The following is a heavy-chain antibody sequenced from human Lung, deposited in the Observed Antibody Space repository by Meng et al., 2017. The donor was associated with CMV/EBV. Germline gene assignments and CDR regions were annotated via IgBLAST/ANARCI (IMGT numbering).Heavy chain of an antibody. CDR3: ARVRGQYQLLSRTDYYYGMDV. CDR1: SGXIGRISYY. V-gene: IGHV4-39*07. CDR2: IYYSGST. Sequence: PXTXSLXCPVASGXIGRISYYWGWIRQPPGKGLEWIGSIYYSGSTYYNPSLKSRVTISVDTSKNQFSLKLSSVTAADTAVYYCARVRGQYQLLSRTDYYYGMDVXGQGXTVTVSS. J-gene: IGHJ6*02. D-gene: IGHD2-2*01.